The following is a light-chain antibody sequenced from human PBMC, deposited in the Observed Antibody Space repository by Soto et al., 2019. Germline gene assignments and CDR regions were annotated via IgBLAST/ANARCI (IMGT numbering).Light chain of an antibody. CDR3: QRYGSSPPFT. CDR2: GAS. V-gene: IGKV3-20*01. CDR1: QRVSSSY. Sequence: EIVLTQSPGTLSLSPGERATLSCRASQRVSSSYLAWYQQKPGQAPRLLIYGASSRATGIPDRLSGSGSGTDFTLTISRLEPEDFAVYFGQRYGSSPPFTFGQGTKVEI. J-gene: IGKJ2*01.